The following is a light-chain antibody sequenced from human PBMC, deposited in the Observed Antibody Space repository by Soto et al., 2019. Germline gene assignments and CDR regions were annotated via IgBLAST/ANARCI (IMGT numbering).Light chain of an antibody. V-gene: IGLV3-9*01. CDR3: QVWASSTARV. Sequence: SSELTQPLSVSVALGQTARITCGGNNIGSKNVHWYQQKPGQAPVLVIYRDSNRPSGIPERFSGSNSGNTATLTISRAQAEDEADYYCQVWASSTARVFGGGTKLTVL. CDR1: NIGSKN. CDR2: RDS. J-gene: IGLJ3*02.